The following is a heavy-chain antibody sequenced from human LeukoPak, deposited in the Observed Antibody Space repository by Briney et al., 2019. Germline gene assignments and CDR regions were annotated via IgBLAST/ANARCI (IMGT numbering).Heavy chain of an antibody. J-gene: IGHJ6*03. V-gene: IGHV4-34*01. Sequence: SETLSLTCAVYGGSFSGYYWSWIRQPPGKGLEWIGEINRSGSTNYNPSLKSRVTISVDTSKNQFSLKLSSVTAADTAVYYCAREYSSGWYSAYYYYMDVWGKGTTVTISS. D-gene: IGHD6-19*01. CDR2: INRSGST. CDR3: AREYSSGWYSAYYYYMDV. CDR1: GGSFSGYY.